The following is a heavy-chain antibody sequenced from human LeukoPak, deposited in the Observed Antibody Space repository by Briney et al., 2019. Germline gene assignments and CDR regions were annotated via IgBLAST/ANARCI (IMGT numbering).Heavy chain of an antibody. CDR2: ISSSSSTI. V-gene: IGHV3-48*01. D-gene: IGHD3-10*01. J-gene: IGHJ4*02. CDR1: GFTFSSYS. Sequence: GGSLRLSCAASGFTFSSYSMNWVRQAPGKGLEWVSYISSSSSTIYYADSVKGRFTISRDNAKNSLYLQMNSLRAEDTAVYYCARDLSVLVRGVFDYWGQGTLVTVSS. CDR3: ARDLSVLVRGVFDY.